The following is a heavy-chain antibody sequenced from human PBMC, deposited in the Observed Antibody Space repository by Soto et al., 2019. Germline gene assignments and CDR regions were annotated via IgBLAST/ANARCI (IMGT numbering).Heavy chain of an antibody. CDR2: ISGSGGST. CDR3: AKDLGSDYGDYVDAFDI. V-gene: IGHV3-23*01. J-gene: IGHJ3*02. D-gene: IGHD4-17*01. CDR1: GFTFSSYA. Sequence: EVQLLESGGGLVQPGGSLRLSCAASGFTFSSYAMSWVRQAPGKGLEWVSAISGSGGSTYYADSVKGRFTISRDNSKNTLYMQRNSLRAEDTAVYYCAKDLGSDYGDYVDAFDIWGQGTMVTVSS.